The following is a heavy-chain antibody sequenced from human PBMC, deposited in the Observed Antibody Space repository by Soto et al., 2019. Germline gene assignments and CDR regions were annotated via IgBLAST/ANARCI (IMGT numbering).Heavy chain of an antibody. D-gene: IGHD6-13*01. V-gene: IGHV3-21*01. CDR3: ARDTVRQQLDPGGY. CDR1: GFTFSSYS. CDR2: ISSSSSYI. Sequence: GGSLRLSCAASGFTFSSYSMNWVRQAPGKGLEWVSSISSSSSYIYYADSVKGRFTISRDNAKNSLYLQMNSLRAEDTAVYYCARDTVRQQLDPGGYWGQGTLVTVSS. J-gene: IGHJ4*02.